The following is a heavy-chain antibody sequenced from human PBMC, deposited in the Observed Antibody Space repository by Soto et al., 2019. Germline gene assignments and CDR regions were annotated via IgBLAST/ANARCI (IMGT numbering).Heavy chain of an antibody. D-gene: IGHD6-19*01. CDR2: ITVNSGNT. CDR3: GRGLGGGWYYFDY. V-gene: IGHV1-18*04. CDR1: GYSFINYG. Sequence: QGHLVQSGVEVKEPGASVRVSCKASGYSFINYGIGWVRQAPGQGLEWMGWITVNSGNTNYPQKFQSRVTMTTDTSTSTAYMELRSLTSDDTAVYYCGRGLGGGWYYFDYWGPGTLVTVSS. J-gene: IGHJ4*02.